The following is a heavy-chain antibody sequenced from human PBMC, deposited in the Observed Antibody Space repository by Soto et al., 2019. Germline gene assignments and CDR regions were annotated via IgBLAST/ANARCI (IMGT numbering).Heavy chain of an antibody. Sequence: QVQLVESGGGAVQPGGSLRLSCVASGFSFTTYAMHWVRQAPGKGLEWVALIKQNGHDKSYADSVKGRFTVSRDNSKNTVYLQMNSLRDEDAAVYYCVKDDSSGYYYVDYWGQGTLVTVSS. CDR1: GFSFTTYA. D-gene: IGHD3-22*01. CDR2: IKQNGHDK. J-gene: IGHJ4*02. V-gene: IGHV3-30*02. CDR3: VKDDSSGYYYVDY.